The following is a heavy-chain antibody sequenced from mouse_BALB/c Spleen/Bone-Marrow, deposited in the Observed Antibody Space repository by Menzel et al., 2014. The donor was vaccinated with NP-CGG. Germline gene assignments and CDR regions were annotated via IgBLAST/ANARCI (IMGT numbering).Heavy chain of an antibody. CDR2: ISNGAGST. CDR3: ARLITTYFDY. V-gene: IGHV5-12-2*01. Sequence: EVQVVESGGGLVQPGGSLKLSCAASGFTFSSYTMSWVRQTPAKRLEWVAYISNGAGSTYYPDTVKGRFTISRDNAKNTLYLQMSSLKSEDTAMYYCARLITTYFDYWGQGTTLTVSS. J-gene: IGHJ2*01. CDR1: GFTFSSYT. D-gene: IGHD1-1*01.